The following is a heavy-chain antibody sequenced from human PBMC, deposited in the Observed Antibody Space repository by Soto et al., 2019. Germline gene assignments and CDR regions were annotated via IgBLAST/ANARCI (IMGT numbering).Heavy chain of an antibody. J-gene: IGHJ6*02. CDR2: ISSSSSYI. D-gene: IGHD6-13*01. V-gene: IGHV3-21*01. CDR1: GFTFSSYS. CDR3: ARDLEGSSWRYYYYGMDV. Sequence: GGSLRLSCAASGFTFSSYSMNWVRQAPGKGLEWVSSISSSSSYIYYADSVKGRFTISRDNAKNSLYLQMNSLRAEDTAVYYCARDLEGSSWRYYYYGMDVWGQGTTVTVSS.